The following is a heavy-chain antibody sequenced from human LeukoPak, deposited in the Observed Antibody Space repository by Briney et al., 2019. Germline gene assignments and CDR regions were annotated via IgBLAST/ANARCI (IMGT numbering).Heavy chain of an antibody. CDR3: ITGRY. V-gene: IGHV3-15*01. Sequence: GGSLRLSCAASGFTFSDAWMNWVRQAPGKGLEWVGRIRSKSDGEKTDYAAPVKGRFTISRDDSKNTLYLQMNSLKTEDTAVYYCITGRYWGQGTVVTVSS. CDR2: IRSKSDGEKT. J-gene: IGHJ4*02. CDR1: GFTFSDAW.